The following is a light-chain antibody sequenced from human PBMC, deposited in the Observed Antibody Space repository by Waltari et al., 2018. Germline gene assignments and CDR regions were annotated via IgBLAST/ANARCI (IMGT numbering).Light chain of an antibody. CDR1: QSVSRT. J-gene: IGKJ1*01. V-gene: IGKV3-20*01. CDR3: QHYVRLPVT. Sequence: EIVLTQSPGTLSLSPGDSATLSCRASQSVSRTLAWYQQKPGQAPRLLIYGASTRATGIPERFSGGGSGTDFSLTISRLEPEDFAVYYCQHYVRLPVTFGQGTKVEIK. CDR2: GAS.